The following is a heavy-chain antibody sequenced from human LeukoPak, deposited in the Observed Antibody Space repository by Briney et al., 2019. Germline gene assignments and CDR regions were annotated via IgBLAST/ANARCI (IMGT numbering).Heavy chain of an antibody. D-gene: IGHD2-15*01. CDR3: ARDPGSYSLPHYLGY. V-gene: IGHV4-61*02. Sequence: PSETLSLTCTVSGGSISSGHYYWSWIRQSAGKGLEWIGRIYTSGSTNYNPSLKSRVTISIDPSKNQFSLKLSSMTAADTAVYYCARDPGSYSLPHYLGYWGQGTLVTVSS. CDR2: IYTSGST. CDR1: GGSISSGHYY. J-gene: IGHJ4*02.